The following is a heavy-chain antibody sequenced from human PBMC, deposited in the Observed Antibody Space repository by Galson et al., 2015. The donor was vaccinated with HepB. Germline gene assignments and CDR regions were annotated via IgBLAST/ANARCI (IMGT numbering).Heavy chain of an antibody. J-gene: IGHJ4*02. V-gene: IGHV1-18*04. CDR1: GYTFTSYG. CDR2: ISAYNGNT. CDR3: ASGTYYYDSSGYTPFDY. D-gene: IGHD3-22*01. Sequence: SVKVSCKASGYTFTSYGISWVRQAPGQGLEWMGWISAYNGNTNYAQKLQGRVTITADESTSTAYMELSSLRSEDTAVYYCASGTYYYDSSGYTPFDYWGQGTLVTVSS.